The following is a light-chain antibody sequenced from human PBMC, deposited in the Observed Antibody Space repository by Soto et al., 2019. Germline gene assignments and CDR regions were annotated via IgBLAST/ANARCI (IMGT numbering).Light chain of an antibody. V-gene: IGKV3-15*01. Sequence: EVVMTQSPATLSVSPGERATLSCRASQSVSNNLAWYQQKPGQAPRLLMYAASTRATGIPARFSGSRSGTEFTLTISSLQYEDFAVYYCQQYNNWPRTFGQGTKVDIK. CDR2: AAS. J-gene: IGKJ1*01. CDR1: QSVSNN. CDR3: QQYNNWPRT.